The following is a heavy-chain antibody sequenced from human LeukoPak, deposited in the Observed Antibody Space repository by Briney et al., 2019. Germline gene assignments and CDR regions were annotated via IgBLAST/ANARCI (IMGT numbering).Heavy chain of an antibody. J-gene: IGHJ4*02. Sequence: SETLSLTCTVSGGSISSSSYYWGWIRQPPGKGLEWIGSIYYSGSTYYNPSLKSRVTISVDTSKNQFSLKLSSVTAADTAVYYCARHDFGGPDCWGQGTLVTVSS. V-gene: IGHV4-39*01. CDR1: GGSISSSSYY. CDR2: IYYSGST. CDR3: ARHDFGGPDC. D-gene: IGHD4-23*01.